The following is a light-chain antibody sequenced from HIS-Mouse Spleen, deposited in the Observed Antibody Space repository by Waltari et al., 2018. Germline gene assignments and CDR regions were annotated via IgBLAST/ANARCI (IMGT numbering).Light chain of an antibody. J-gene: IGLJ3*02. Sequence: NFMLTQPHSVSESPGQPVTISCTRSSGSIASNSVQWYQQRPGSAPTTVIYEDNQRPSGVPDRFSGSIDSSSNSASLTISGLKTEDEADYYCQSYDSSNLVFGGGTKLTVL. CDR2: EDN. V-gene: IGLV6-57*04. CDR3: QSYDSSNLV. CDR1: SGSIASNS.